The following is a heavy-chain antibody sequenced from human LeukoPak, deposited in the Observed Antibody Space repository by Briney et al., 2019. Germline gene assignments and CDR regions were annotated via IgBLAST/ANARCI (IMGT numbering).Heavy chain of an antibody. D-gene: IGHD3-22*01. V-gene: IGHV3-7*01. CDR3: ARVWAYHYDSSGYYHDY. Sequence: GGSLRLSCAASGFTFSSYWMSWVRQAPGKGLEWVANIKQDGSEKYYVGSVKGRFTISRDNAKNSLYLQMNSLRAEDTAVYYCARVWAYHYDSSGYYHDYWGQGTLVTVSS. CDR1: GFTFSSYW. CDR2: IKQDGSEK. J-gene: IGHJ4*02.